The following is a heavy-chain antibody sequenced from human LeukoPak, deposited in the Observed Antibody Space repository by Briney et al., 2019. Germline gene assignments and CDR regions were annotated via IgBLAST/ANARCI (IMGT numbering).Heavy chain of an antibody. CDR3: ARETIAVAGTGRSFDY. CDR1: GYTFTGYY. V-gene: IGHV1-2*02. D-gene: IGHD6-19*01. CDR2: INPNSGGT. J-gene: IGHJ4*02. Sequence: ASVKVSCKASGYTFTGYYMHWVRQAPGQGLEWMGWINPNSGGTNYAQKFQGRVTMTRDTSISTAYMELSRLRSDDTAVYYCARETIAVAGTGRSFDYWGQGTLVTVSS.